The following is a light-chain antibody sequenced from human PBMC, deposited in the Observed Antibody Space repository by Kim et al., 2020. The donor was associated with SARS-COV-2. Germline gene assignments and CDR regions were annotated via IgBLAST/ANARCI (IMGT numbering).Light chain of an antibody. CDR1: NIGSKS. CDR2: YDS. J-gene: IGLJ3*02. Sequence: APGKTARSNGGGNNIGSKSGDWYQQKPGQAPVMVIYYDSNRPSGIPERFSGSNSGNTATLTISRVEAGDEADYYCQVWDSSSDHRVFGGGTQLTVL. V-gene: IGLV3-21*04. CDR3: QVWDSSSDHRV.